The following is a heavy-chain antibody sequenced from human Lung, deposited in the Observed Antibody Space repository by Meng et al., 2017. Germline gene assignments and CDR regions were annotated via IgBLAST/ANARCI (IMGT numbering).Heavy chain of an antibody. Sequence: LLPQRGAGLVSLSEPVSHTRAASGGSSIHSYWSWILQPPGKGLEWIGEINHSGSTNYNPSLESRATISVDTSQNNLSLKLSSVTAADSAVYYCARGPTTMAHDFDYWGQGTLVTVSS. CDR1: GGSSIHSY. CDR3: ARGPTTMAHDFDY. D-gene: IGHD4-11*01. CDR2: INHSGST. V-gene: IGHV4-34*02. J-gene: IGHJ4*02.